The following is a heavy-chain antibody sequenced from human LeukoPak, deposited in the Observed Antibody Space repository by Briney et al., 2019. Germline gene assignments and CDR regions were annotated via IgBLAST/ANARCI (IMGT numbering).Heavy chain of an antibody. D-gene: IGHD6-19*01. CDR2: IYYSGST. CDR3: ARDSGPRFDY. Sequence: PSETLSLTCAVSGGSFSGYYWTWIRQPPGKGLEWIGYIYYSGSTNYNPSLKSRVTISVDTSKNQFSLKVSSVTAADTAVYYCARDSGPRFDYWGQGTLVTVSS. V-gene: IGHV4-59*01. CDR1: GGSFSGYY. J-gene: IGHJ4*02.